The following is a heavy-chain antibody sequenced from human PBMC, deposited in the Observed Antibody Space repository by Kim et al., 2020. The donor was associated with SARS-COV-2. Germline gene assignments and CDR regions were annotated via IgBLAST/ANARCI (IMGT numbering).Heavy chain of an antibody. V-gene: IGHV3-74*01. CDR1: GFSFSRYW. J-gene: IGHJ4*02. D-gene: IGHD3-10*01. CDR3: ARDLSGADDF. Sequence: GGSLRLSCAASGFSFSRYWMHWVRQVPGKGLVWVARTNEDGSATDYADSVKGRFTISRDNADNTLYLQMYSLTADDTAVYYCARDLSGADDFWGQGTLVT. CDR2: TNEDGSAT.